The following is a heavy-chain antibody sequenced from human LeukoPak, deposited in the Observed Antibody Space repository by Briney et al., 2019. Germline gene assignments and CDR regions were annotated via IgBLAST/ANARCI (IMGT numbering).Heavy chain of an antibody. Sequence: SETLSLTCTVSGGSIRRYYWSWIRQPPGKGLEWIGYIYYSGSTNYNPSLKSRVTISVDTSKNQFSLNLSSVTATDTAVYYCASSSSIYWYFDLWGRGTLVTVSS. CDR1: GGSIRRYY. V-gene: IGHV4-59*08. CDR3: ASSSSIYWYFDL. D-gene: IGHD6-6*01. J-gene: IGHJ2*01. CDR2: IYYSGST.